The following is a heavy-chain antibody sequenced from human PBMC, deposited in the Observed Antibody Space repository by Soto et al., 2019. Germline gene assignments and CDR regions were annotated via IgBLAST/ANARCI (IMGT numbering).Heavy chain of an antibody. Sequence: SETLSLTCTVSGDSLTNGTYYWTWLRQHPGKGLEWIGYIYHSGRTNYNPSLRSRVSMSVDTSENQFSLNLSSVTAADTAVYFCVREEQRSWFNHKQFDSWGQGTLVTVSS. J-gene: IGHJ4*02. CDR2: IYHSGRT. CDR1: GDSLTNGTYY. D-gene: IGHD6-25*01. CDR3: VREEQRSWFNHKQFDS. V-gene: IGHV4-31*03.